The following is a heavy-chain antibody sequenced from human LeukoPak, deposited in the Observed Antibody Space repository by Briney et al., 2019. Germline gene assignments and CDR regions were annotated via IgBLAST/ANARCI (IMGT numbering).Heavy chain of an antibody. D-gene: IGHD5-12*01. CDR3: AKDRSGYEGGGFDY. CDR1: GFTFSSYA. J-gene: IGHJ4*02. CDR2: IGCSGGST. V-gene: IGHV3-23*01. Sequence: GGSLRLSCAASGFTFSSYAMSCVREAPGRGLEWVSAIGCSGGSTYYADSAKARFTTSRAHSKKTLYLQMNSLRAEDTAVYNCAKDRSGYEGGGFDYWGQGTLVTVSS.